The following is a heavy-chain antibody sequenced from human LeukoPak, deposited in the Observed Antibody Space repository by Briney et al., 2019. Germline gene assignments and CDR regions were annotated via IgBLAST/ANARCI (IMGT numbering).Heavy chain of an antibody. D-gene: IGHD4-17*01. CDR2: IWYDGSNK. V-gene: IGHV3-30*02. CDR3: AKDSGYGDFTTYFDY. J-gene: IGHJ4*02. CDR1: GFTFSNYG. Sequence: GGSLRLSCAASGFTFSNYGMHWVRQAPGKGLEWVASIWYDGSNKYYADSVKGRLTISRDKSKNTLYLQMNSLRAEDTAVYYCAKDSGYGDFTTYFDYWGQGTLVSVSS.